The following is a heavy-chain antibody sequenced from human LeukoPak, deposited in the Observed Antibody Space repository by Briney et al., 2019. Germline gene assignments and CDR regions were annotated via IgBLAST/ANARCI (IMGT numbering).Heavy chain of an antibody. J-gene: IGHJ4*02. D-gene: IGHD3-10*01. V-gene: IGHV3-64*01. CDR3: ARDLSGGGLDY. CDR1: GFTFSVSV. CDR2: ISSNGGST. Sequence: GGSLRLSCAASGFTFSVSVMHWVRQAPGKGLEYVSVISSNGGSTSYANSVRGRFTISRDNSKNTLYLQMGSLRAEDMAVYYCARDLSGGGLDYWGQGTLVTVSS.